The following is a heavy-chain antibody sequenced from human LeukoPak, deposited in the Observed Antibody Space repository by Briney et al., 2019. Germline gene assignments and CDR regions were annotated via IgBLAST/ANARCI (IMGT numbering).Heavy chain of an antibody. Sequence: ASVKASCKASGYTFTGYYMHWVRQAPGQGLEWMGWINPNSGGTNYAQKFQGRVTMTRDTSISTAYMELSRLRSDDTAVYYCARTPKDYSNFFDYWGQGTLVTVSS. J-gene: IGHJ4*02. CDR2: INPNSGGT. D-gene: IGHD4-4*01. V-gene: IGHV1-2*02. CDR3: ARTPKDYSNFFDY. CDR1: GYTFTGYY.